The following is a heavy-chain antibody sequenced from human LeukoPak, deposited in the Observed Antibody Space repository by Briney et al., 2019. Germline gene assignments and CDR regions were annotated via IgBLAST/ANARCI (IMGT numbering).Heavy chain of an antibody. Sequence: GGSLRLSCAASGFTFSSYGMSWVRQAPGKGLEWVSSISSSSRFIYYADSVKGRFTISRDNSKNKVYLQMNSLRAEDTAVYYCATHSGGSWGQGTLVTVSP. D-gene: IGHD3-16*01. J-gene: IGHJ4*02. CDR3: ATHSGGS. CDR2: ISSSSRFI. CDR1: GFTFSSYG. V-gene: IGHV3-21*04.